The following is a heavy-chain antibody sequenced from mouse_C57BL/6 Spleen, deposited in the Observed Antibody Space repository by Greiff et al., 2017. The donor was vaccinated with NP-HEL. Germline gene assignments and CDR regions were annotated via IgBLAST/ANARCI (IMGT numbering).Heavy chain of an antibody. CDR3: ASQTAQATWFAY. CDR1: GYTFTSYW. V-gene: IGHV1-61*01. J-gene: IGHJ3*01. CDR2: IYPSDSET. Sequence: VQLQQSGAELVRPGSSVKLSCKASGYTFTSYWMDWVKQRPGQGLEWIGNIYPSDSETHYNQKFKDKATLTVDKSSRTAYMQLSSLTSEDSAVYYCASQTAQATWFAYWGQGTLVTVSA. D-gene: IGHD3-2*02.